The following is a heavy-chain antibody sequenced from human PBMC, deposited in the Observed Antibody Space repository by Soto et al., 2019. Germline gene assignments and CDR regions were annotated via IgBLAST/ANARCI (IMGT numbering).Heavy chain of an antibody. V-gene: IGHV1-69*01. Sequence: QAQLEQSGGEVKKPGSSVKVSCKASRVAFSKFIVTWVRQAPGLGLEWVGGIIPIFGTANYAQKFQGRVTITADESTRTAYMEVNNLRSEDTAVYCCAKVRYSGPMGYYYGMDVWGEGTTVTVSS. CDR2: IIPIFGTA. CDR3: AKVRYSGPMGYYYGMDV. D-gene: IGHD1-26*01. CDR1: RVAFSKFI. J-gene: IGHJ6*04.